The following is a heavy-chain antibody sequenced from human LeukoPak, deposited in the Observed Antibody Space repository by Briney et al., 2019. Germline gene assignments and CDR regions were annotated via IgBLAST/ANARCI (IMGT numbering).Heavy chain of an antibody. CDR2: INSDGSST. V-gene: IGHV3-74*01. CDR1: GFTFSSYW. D-gene: IGHD2-21*01. J-gene: IGHJ4*02. Sequence: GGSPRLSCAASGFTFSSYWMHWVRQAPGKGLMWVSRINSDGSSTSYADSVKGRFTISRDNAKNTLYLQMNSLRAEDTAVYYCARGDRFDYWGQGTLVTVSS. CDR3: ARGDRFDY.